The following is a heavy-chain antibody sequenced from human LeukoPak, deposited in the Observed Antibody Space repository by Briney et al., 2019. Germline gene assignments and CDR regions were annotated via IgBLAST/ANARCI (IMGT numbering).Heavy chain of an antibody. CDR3: AREGEIGYDLSDY. Sequence: ASVKVSCKASGYTSTSYYMHWVRQAPGQGLEWMGIINPSGGSTSYAQKFQGRVTVTRDTSTSTVYMELSSLRSEDTAMYYCAREGEIGYDLSDYWGQGTLVTVSS. CDR2: INPSGGST. CDR1: GYTSTSYY. J-gene: IGHJ4*02. D-gene: IGHD5-12*01. V-gene: IGHV1-46*01.